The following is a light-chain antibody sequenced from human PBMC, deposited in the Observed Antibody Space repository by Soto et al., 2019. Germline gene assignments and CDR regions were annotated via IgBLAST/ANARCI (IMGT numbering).Light chain of an antibody. CDR3: SSYTSSSNYV. CDR1: SSDVGGYNY. V-gene: IGLV2-8*01. Sequence: QSVLTQPPSASGSPGQSVTISCTGTSSDVGGYNYVSWYQHHPGKAPKLMIYEVSKRPSGVPDRFSGSKSGNTASLTVSGLQAEDEADYYCSSYTSSSNYVFGTGTKVTVL. CDR2: EVS. J-gene: IGLJ1*01.